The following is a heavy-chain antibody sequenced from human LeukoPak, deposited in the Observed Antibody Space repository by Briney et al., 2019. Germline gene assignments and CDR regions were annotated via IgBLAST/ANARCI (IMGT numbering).Heavy chain of an antibody. CDR2: IYYSGST. Sequence: SETLSLTCTVSGGSIGSYYWSWIRQPPGKGLEWIGYIYYSGSTNYNPSLKSRVTISVDTSKIQFSLKLSSVTAADTAVYYCARNWSGYYTGWWFDPWGQGTLVTVSS. V-gene: IGHV4-59*01. CDR1: GGSIGSYY. J-gene: IGHJ5*02. CDR3: ARNWSGYYTGWWFDP. D-gene: IGHD3-3*01.